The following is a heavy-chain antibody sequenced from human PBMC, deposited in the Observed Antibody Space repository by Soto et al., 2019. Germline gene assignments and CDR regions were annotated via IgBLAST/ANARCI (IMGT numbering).Heavy chain of an antibody. CDR2: IPYDGSNK. Sequence: GWSLRLSCEASGFTFSSYGMHWVRQAPDKGLEWVAVIPYDGSNKFYADSVKGRFTISRDNSKNTLYLQVNGLRAEDTAVYYCAKGDRSAWYSTLDYWGQGTLVTVSS. V-gene: IGHV3-30*18. J-gene: IGHJ4*02. D-gene: IGHD6-19*01. CDR3: AKGDRSAWYSTLDY. CDR1: GFTFSSYG.